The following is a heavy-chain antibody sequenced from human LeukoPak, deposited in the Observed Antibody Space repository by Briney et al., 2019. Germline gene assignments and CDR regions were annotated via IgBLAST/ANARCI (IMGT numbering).Heavy chain of an antibody. CDR3: ARQSFAPFQVGPETPIES. CDR1: GGSISSYY. J-gene: IGHJ4*02. CDR2: IYTSGST. Sequence: PSETLSLTCTVSGGSISSYYWSWIRQPAGKGLEWIGRIYTSGSTNYNPSLKSRVTMSVDTSKNQFSLKLSSVTAADTAVYYCARQSFAPFQVGPETPIESWGQGTLVTVSS. D-gene: IGHD1-26*01. V-gene: IGHV4-4*07.